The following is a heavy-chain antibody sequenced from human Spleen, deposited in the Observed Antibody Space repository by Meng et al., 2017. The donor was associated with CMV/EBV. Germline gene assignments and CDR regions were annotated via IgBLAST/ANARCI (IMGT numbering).Heavy chain of an antibody. CDR2: IYTSGST. CDR1: GGSISSYY. V-gene: IGHV4-4*07. Sequence: QVQLQESGPGLGKPSETLSLTCTVSGGSISSYYWSWIRQPAGKGLEWIGRIYTSGSTNYNPSLKSRVTMSVDTSKNQFSLKLSSVTAADTAVYYCARDIYCSGGSCYGLDPWGQGTLVTVSS. J-gene: IGHJ5*02. D-gene: IGHD2-15*01. CDR3: ARDIYCSGGSCYGLDP.